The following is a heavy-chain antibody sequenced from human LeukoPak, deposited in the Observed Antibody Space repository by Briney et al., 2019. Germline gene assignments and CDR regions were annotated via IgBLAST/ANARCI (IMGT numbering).Heavy chain of an antibody. CDR1: GFTFSYYS. Sequence: PGGSLRLSCAASGFTFSYYSMNWVRQAPGKGLEWVSSISSSGSTMYYADSVKGRFTISRDNAKNSLYLQMNSLRAEDTAVYYCAKMAVAAKDPYYFDYWGQGTLVTVSS. CDR3: AKMAVAAKDPYYFDY. CDR2: ISSSGSTM. V-gene: IGHV3-48*01. D-gene: IGHD6-19*01. J-gene: IGHJ4*02.